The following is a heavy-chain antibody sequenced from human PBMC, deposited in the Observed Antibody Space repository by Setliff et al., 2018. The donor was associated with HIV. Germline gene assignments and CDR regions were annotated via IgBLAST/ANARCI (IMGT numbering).Heavy chain of an antibody. J-gene: IGHJ4*02. CDR2: INHSGST. D-gene: IGHD2-2*01. CDR1: GGSFSGYY. V-gene: IGHV4-34*01. Sequence: SETLSLTCAVYGGSFSGYYWSWIRQPPGKGLEWIGEINHSGSTNYNPSLKSRVTISVDTSKNQFSLKLSSVTAADTAVYYCARGMGSTSCFGHWGQGTLVTVSS. CDR3: ARGMGSTSCFGH.